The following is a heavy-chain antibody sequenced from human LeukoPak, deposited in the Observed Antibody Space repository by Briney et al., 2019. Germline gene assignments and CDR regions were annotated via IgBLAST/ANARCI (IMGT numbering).Heavy chain of an antibody. J-gene: IGHJ3*02. Sequence: SETLSLTCAVSGGSISSYYWNWIRQPPGKGLEWIGYIYYSGITNYNPSLKSRVTISVDTSMSQFSLKLSSVTAADTAVYYCARAGRWEGRPHAFDIWGQGTMVTVSS. V-gene: IGHV4-59*01. CDR1: GGSISSYY. CDR2: IYYSGIT. CDR3: ARAGRWEGRPHAFDI. D-gene: IGHD1-26*01.